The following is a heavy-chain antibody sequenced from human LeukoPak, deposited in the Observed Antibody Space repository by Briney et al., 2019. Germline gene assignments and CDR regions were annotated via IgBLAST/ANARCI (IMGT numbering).Heavy chain of an antibody. V-gene: IGHV5-51*01. CDR1: GYSFTSYW. Sequence: GESLKISCKGSGYSFTSYWIGWVRQMPGKGLEWMGIIYPGDSDTRYSPSFQGQVTISADKSISTAYLQWSSLKASDTAMYYCARLTAGGQRWLQYNWFDPWGQGTLVTVSS. CDR2: IYPGDSDT. CDR3: ARLTAGGQRWLQYNWFDP. D-gene: IGHD5-24*01. J-gene: IGHJ5*02.